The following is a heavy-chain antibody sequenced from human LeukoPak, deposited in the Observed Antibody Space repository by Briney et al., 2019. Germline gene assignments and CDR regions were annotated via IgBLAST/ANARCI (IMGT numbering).Heavy chain of an antibody. CDR3: ARAGDKGSVDY. CDR2: TKEDGSEE. V-gene: IGHV3-7*03. Sequence: PGGSLRLSCAASGFTFSSYWMSWVRQAPGKGLEWVANTKEDGSEEYYVDSVKGRFTISRDNAKNSLYLQMNSLRAEDTAVYYCARAGDKGSVDYWGQGTLVTVSS. CDR1: GFTFSSYW. D-gene: IGHD7-27*01. J-gene: IGHJ4*02.